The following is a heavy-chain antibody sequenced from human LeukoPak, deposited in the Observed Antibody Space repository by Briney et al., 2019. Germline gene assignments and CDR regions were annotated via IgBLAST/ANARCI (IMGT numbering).Heavy chain of an antibody. D-gene: IGHD3-9*01. CDR3: AKDRRSAGYYASDWFDP. J-gene: IGHJ5*02. CDR1: GFTFSSYA. V-gene: IGHV3-23*01. Sequence: GGSLRLSCAASGFTFSSYAMSWVRQAPGKGLEWVSAISGSGGSTYYADSVKGRFTISRDNSKNTLYLQMNSLRAEDTAVYYCAKDRRSAGYYASDWFDPWGQGTLVTVSS. CDR2: ISGSGGST.